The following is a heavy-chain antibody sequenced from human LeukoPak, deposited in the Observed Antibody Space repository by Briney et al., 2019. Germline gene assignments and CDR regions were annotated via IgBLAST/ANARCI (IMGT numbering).Heavy chain of an antibody. CDR1: GFTFSSYA. V-gene: IGHV3-23*01. D-gene: IGHD3-9*01. CDR3: AANGESTDWHWNY. J-gene: IGHJ4*02. Sequence: GGSLRLSRAASGFTFSSYAMSWVRQAPGKGLEWVSALTASGETTYYADSVKGRFTISRDNSKNTLFLQMNSLRAEDTAVYYCAANGESTDWHWNYWGQGTLVTVSS. CDR2: LTASGETT.